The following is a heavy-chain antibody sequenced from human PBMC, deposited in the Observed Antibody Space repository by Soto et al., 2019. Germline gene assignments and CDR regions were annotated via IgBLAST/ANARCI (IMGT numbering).Heavy chain of an antibody. Sequence: GESLKISCAASGFTFSSHSMNWVRQAPGKGLEWVSYTSSSSLTISYADSVKGRFTISRDNAKNSLFLQMNSLRVEDTAVYYCAREGGRRGYYYYYMDVWGKGTTVTVSS. D-gene: IGHD2-15*01. CDR1: GFTFSSHS. CDR3: AREGGRRGYYYYYMDV. V-gene: IGHV3-48*01. J-gene: IGHJ6*03. CDR2: TSSSSLTI.